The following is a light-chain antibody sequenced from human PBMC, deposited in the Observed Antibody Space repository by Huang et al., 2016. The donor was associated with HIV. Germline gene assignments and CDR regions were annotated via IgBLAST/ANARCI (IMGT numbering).Light chain of an antibody. J-gene: IGKJ2*01. Sequence: DIQMTQSPSTLSASVGDRVTITCRASQSVSTWLAWYQQRPGKAPKLLIYKASSLQIGVPSRFSGSGSGTEFTLTISSLQPDGFATYYCQQYNTNSGYTFGQGTKLEIK. CDR1: QSVSTW. V-gene: IGKV1-5*03. CDR3: QQYNTNSGYT. CDR2: KAS.